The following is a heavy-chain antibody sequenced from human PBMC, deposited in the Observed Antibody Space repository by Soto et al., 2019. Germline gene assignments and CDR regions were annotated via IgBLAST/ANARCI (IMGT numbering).Heavy chain of an antibody. CDR1: GFTFSSYS. J-gene: IGHJ4*02. V-gene: IGHV3-21*01. CDR2: ISSSSSYI. D-gene: IGHD2-2*01. Sequence: EVQLVESGGGLVKPGGSLRLSCAASGFTFSSYSMNWVRQAPGKGLEWVSSISSSSSYIYYADSVKGRFTISRDNAKNSLYLQRNSLRAEDTAVYYCARVGSLACSSTSCYAYWGQGTLVTVSS. CDR3: ARVGSLACSSTSCYAY.